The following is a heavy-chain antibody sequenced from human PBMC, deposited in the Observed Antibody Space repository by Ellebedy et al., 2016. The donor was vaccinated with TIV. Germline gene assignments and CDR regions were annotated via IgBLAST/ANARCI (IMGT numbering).Heavy chain of an antibody. CDR1: GYSITSSYY. CDR3: ATSDLNEGLRLDY. CDR2: IHHRGST. J-gene: IGHJ4*02. Sequence: GSLRLSCTVSGYSITSSYYWGWIRQPPGKGLEWIGSIHHRGSTSYNPSLKSRVTLSVDTSKNQFSLKLTAMTAADTAVYYCATSDLNEGLRLDYWGQGTLVSVSS. D-gene: IGHD5/OR15-5a*01. V-gene: IGHV4-38-2*02.